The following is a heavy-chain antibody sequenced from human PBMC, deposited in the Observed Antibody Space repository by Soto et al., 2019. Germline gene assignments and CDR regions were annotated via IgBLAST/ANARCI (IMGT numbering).Heavy chain of an antibody. CDR2: ISAYNGDT. CDR3: ARGYGHDY. D-gene: IGHD1-1*01. V-gene: IGHV1-18*01. Sequence: QVQLVQSGAEVKKPGASVKVSKASGYTFSKYGIIWVRQAPGQGLEWMGWISAYNGDTNYAQKLQGRVTMTTDTSTSTVYMELRSLRSDDTAVYYCARGYGHDYWGQGTLVTVSS. J-gene: IGHJ4*02. CDR1: GYTFSKYG.